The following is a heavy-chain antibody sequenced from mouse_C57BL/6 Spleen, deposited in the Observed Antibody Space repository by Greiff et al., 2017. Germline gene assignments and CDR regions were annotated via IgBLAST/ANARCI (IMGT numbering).Heavy chain of an antibody. CDR3: ESGGYYGSSYYFDY. V-gene: IGHV1-47*01. CDR2: FHPYNDNI. Sequence: VQLLESGAELVKPGASVKMSCKASGFTFTTYPIEWMKQNHGKSLEWIGNFHPYNDNIKYNEKFKGKATLTVEKSSSTVYLELSRLTSGDSAVYYCESGGYYGSSYYFDYWGQGTTLTVSS. CDR1: GFTFTTYP. J-gene: IGHJ2*01. D-gene: IGHD1-1*01.